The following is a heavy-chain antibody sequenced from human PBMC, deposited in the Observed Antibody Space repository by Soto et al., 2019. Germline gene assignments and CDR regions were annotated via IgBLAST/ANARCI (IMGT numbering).Heavy chain of an antibody. J-gene: IGHJ5*02. CDR3: ARDRSGCSVGTCYFNWFDP. V-gene: IGHV1-3*01. CDR2: INAGNGNT. Sequence: QVQLVQSGAEVKKPGASVKVSCKASGYTFTNYAIHWVRQAPGQRLEWLGWINAGNGNTKYSQKFQGRVTITRDTSGGTAYMELSSLRSEYTVVYYCARDRSGCSVGTCYFNWFDPWGQGTLVTVSS. D-gene: IGHD2-15*01. CDR1: GYTFTNYA.